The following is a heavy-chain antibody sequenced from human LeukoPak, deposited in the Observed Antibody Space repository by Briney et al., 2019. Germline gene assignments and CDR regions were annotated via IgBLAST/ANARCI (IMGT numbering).Heavy chain of an antibody. J-gene: IGHJ4*02. CDR1: GFTFADYF. CDR3: ATSHGWSPDH. D-gene: IGHD6-19*01. Sequence: PGGSLRLSCAASGFTFADYFMHWVRQAPGKGLECISFISGDGTTTYYRDSVRGRFTISRDNSKNSLYLQLESLRADGTALYFCATSHGWSPDHWGQGTLVTVSS. CDR2: ISGDGTTT. V-gene: IGHV3-43*02.